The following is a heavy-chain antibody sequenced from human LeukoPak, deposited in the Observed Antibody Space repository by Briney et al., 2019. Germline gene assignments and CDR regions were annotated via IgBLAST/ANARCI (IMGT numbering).Heavy chain of an antibody. V-gene: IGHV3-7*01. CDR1: GFTFSSSW. J-gene: IGHJ6*02. D-gene: IGHD3-9*01. CDR2: IKEDGSEK. Sequence: GGSLRLSCAASGFTFSSSWMSWVRQAPGKGLEWVANIKEDGSEKYYVDSVKGRFTISRDNAKNSLYLQMNSLRADDTAVYYCAKDRRYSDWSNGMDVWGQGTTVTVSS. CDR3: AKDRRYSDWSNGMDV.